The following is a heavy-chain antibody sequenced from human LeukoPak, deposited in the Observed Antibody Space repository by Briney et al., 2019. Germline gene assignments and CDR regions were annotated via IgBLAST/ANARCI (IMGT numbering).Heavy chain of an antibody. Sequence: PGGSLRLSCGASGFPFNNYWMAWFRLSPGKGLEWVANINLGGNEGHYADSVQDRFIISRDNAQNSLHLQMNSLRSDDTGVYYCTRAGSYWGATSLYDFWGQGVLVTVSS. CDR2: INLGGNEG. CDR3: TRAGSYWGATSLYDF. CDR1: GFPFNNYW. V-gene: IGHV3-7*04. J-gene: IGHJ4*02. D-gene: IGHD3-10*01.